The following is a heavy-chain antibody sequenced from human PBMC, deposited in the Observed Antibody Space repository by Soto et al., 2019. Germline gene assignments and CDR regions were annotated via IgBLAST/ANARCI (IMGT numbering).Heavy chain of an antibody. J-gene: IGHJ5*01. Sequence: EVRLVESGGGLVQPGGSLGLSCAASGLTFSDSYMAWVRQAPGKGLEWVGHIGKKADSHVTRYAASVRDRFTISRDDSKNSMYLQMNSLKTEDTALYYCTTEEYHRLDSWGQGTLVTVSS. V-gene: IGHV3-72*01. CDR2: IGKKADSHVT. CDR1: GLTFSDSY. CDR3: TTEEYHRLDS. D-gene: IGHD2-2*01.